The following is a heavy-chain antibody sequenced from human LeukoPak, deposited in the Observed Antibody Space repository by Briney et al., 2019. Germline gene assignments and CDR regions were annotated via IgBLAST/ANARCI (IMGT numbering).Heavy chain of an antibody. CDR3: ASTRGTDWLGNIDY. J-gene: IGHJ4*02. V-gene: IGHV4-61*02. Sequence: SETLSLTCTVSGGSISSSSYYWSWIRQPAGKGLEWIGRIYTSGSTNYNPSLKSRVTMSVDTSKNQFSLKLSSVTAADTAVYYCASTRGTDWLGNIDYWGQGTLVTVSS. CDR2: IYTSGST. CDR1: GGSISSSSYY. D-gene: IGHD3-9*01.